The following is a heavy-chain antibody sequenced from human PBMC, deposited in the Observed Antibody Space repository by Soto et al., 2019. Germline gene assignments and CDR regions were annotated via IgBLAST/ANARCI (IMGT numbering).Heavy chain of an antibody. J-gene: IGHJ6*02. CDR3: ARVTPGNNLYYFSGLDF. V-gene: IGHV3-30*03. CDR1: GFTFDTYG. D-gene: IGHD1-1*01. CDR2: ISYEGSNT. Sequence: GGSLRLSCVSSGFTFDTYGIHWVRQAPGKGLQWVALISYEGSNTYYADSVRGRFTISRDNSKNTLYLQMNTLRPEDTGLYYCARVTPGNNLYYFSGLDFWGQGTSVTVSS.